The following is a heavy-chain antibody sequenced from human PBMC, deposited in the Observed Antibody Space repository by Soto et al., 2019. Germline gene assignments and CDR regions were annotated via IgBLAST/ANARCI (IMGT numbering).Heavy chain of an antibody. CDR1: GGSISSGGYY. V-gene: IGHV4-31*03. CDR2: IYYSGST. D-gene: IGHD3-3*01. CDR3: ARDRGIFGVTGMDV. J-gene: IGHJ6*02. Sequence: KTSETLSLTCTVSGGSISSGGYYWSWIRQHPGKGLEWIGYIYYSGSTYYNPSLKSRVTISVDTSKNQFSLKLSSVTAADTAVYYCARDRGIFGVTGMDVWGQGTTVIVSS.